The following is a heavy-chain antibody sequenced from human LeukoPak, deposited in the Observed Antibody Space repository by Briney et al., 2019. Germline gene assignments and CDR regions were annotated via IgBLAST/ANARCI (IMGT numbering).Heavy chain of an antibody. CDR2: IIPIFGTA. CDR1: GYTFTSYA. J-gene: IGHJ6*03. V-gene: IGHV1-69*13. Sequence: GASVKVSCKASGYTFTSYAISWVRQAPGQGLEWMGGIIPIFGTANYAQKFQGRVTITADESTSTAYMELSSLRSEDTAVYYCARVPSITMIVVVTPGHYYMDVWGKGTTVTVSS. CDR3: ARVPSITMIVVVTPGHYYMDV. D-gene: IGHD3-22*01.